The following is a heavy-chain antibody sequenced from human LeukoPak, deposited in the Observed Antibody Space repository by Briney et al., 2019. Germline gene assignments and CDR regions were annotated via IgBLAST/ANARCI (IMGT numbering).Heavy chain of an antibody. CDR1: GYTFTSYS. V-gene: IGHV1-18*01. Sequence: GASVKVSCKTSGYTFTSYSISWARQAPGQGLEWMGSISPYNGNTNYAQKLQGRVTMTTDTSTSTAYMDLRSLRSDDTALYYCATSITMVRGVIISGDWFDPWGQGTLVTVSS. D-gene: IGHD3-10*01. CDR2: ISPYNGNT. J-gene: IGHJ5*02. CDR3: ATSITMVRGVIISGDWFDP.